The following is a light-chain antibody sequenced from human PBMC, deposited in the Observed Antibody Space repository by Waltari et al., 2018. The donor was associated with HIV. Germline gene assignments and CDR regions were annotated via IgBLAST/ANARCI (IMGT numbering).Light chain of an antibody. J-gene: IGLJ1*01. CDR1: TSDVGGYRY. CDR3: KSYAGSNNPYV. V-gene: IGLV2-8*01. CDR2: EVS. Sequence: QSALTQPPSASGSPGQSVTISCTGTTSDVGGYRYVSWYQHHPGKAPKLILYEVSKRPSGVPARFSGSKSGNTASLTVSGLQADDEADYYCKSYAGSNNPYVFGTGTKVTVL.